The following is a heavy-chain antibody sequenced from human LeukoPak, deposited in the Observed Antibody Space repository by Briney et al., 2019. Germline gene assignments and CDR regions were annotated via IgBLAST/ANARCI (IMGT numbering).Heavy chain of an antibody. D-gene: IGHD2-21*02. Sequence: ASVKVSCKASGYTFTGYYMHWVRQAPGQGLEWMGRINPNSGGTNYAQKFQGRVTMTRDTSISTAYMELSRLRSDDTAVYYCARGTRGVVTARAYFDYWGQGTMVTVSS. CDR2: INPNSGGT. CDR3: ARGTRGVVTARAYFDY. CDR1: GYTFTGYY. J-gene: IGHJ4*02. V-gene: IGHV1-2*06.